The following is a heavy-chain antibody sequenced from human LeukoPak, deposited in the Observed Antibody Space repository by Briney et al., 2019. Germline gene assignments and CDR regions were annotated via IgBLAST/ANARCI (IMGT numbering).Heavy chain of an antibody. J-gene: IGHJ4*02. CDR3: TKGGYSYGYRRNYFDY. V-gene: IGHV3-23*01. CDR1: GFTIDDYG. CDR2: ISGSGGST. D-gene: IGHD5-18*01. Sequence: PGGSLRLSCAASGFTIDDYGMSWVRHAPGKGLEWVSAISGSGGSTYYADSVKGRFTISRDNSKNTLYLQMNSLRAEDTAVYYCTKGGYSYGYRRNYFDYWGQGTLVTVSS.